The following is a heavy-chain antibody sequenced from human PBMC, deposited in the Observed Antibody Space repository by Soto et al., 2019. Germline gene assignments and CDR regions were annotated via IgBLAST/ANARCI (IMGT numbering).Heavy chain of an antibody. J-gene: IGHJ4*02. CDR2: INQDGSAK. Sequence: EVQLVESGGGLVQPGGSLRLSCAAPGFIFSSSWMSWVRQAPGKEPEWVACINQDGSAKYYVDSVNGRFTISRDNAKNSLYLQMNSLRAGDTAVYYCARDRGPNTNDYWGQGALVTVSS. CDR1: GFIFSSSW. V-gene: IGHV3-7*03. CDR3: ARDRGPNTNDY. D-gene: IGHD7-27*01.